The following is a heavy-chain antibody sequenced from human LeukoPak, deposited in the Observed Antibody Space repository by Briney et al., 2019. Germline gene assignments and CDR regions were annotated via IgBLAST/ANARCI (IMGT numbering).Heavy chain of an antibody. CDR3: ARASVVRGDDAFDI. D-gene: IGHD3-22*01. V-gene: IGHV3-13*01. J-gene: IGHJ3*02. Sequence: GGSLRLSCAASGFTFSSYDMHWVRQATGKGLEWVSAIGTAGDTYYPGSVKGRFTISRENAKNSLYPQMNSLRAGDTAVYYCARASVVRGDDAFDIWGQGTMVTVSS. CDR2: IGTAGDT. CDR1: GFTFSSYD.